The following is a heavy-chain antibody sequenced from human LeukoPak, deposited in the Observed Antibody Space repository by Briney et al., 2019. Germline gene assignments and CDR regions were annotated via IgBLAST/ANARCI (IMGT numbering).Heavy chain of an antibody. CDR1: GFTFSSYA. V-gene: IGHV3-30*01. CDR2: ISYDGSNK. CDR3: ARDLSLIAY. Sequence: GRSLRLSCAASGFTFSSYAMHWVRQAPGEGLEWVAVISYDGSNKYYADSVKGRFTIPRDNSKNTLYLQMNSLRAEDTAVYYCARDLSLIAYWGQGTLVTVSS. J-gene: IGHJ4*02.